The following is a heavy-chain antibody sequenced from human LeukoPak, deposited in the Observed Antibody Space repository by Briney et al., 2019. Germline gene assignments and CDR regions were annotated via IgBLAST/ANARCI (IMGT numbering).Heavy chain of an antibody. V-gene: IGHV3-7*01. CDR1: GFTFGSFW. J-gene: IGHJ4*02. CDR3: ARGTTAYPGVGY. Sequence: PGGSLRLSCAASGFTFGSFWMNWVRQAPGKGLEWVANIKEDGSDKTYVDSVKGRFASSRDNAKNLVYLQMNSLRAEDTAVYFCARGTTAYPGVGYWGQGTLVTVSS. D-gene: IGHD1-1*01. CDR2: IKEDGSDK.